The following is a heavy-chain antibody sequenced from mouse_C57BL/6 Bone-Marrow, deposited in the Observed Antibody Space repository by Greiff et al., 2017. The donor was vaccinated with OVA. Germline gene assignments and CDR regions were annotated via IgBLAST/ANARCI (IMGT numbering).Heavy chain of an antibody. V-gene: IGHV1-82*01. CDR2: IYPGDGDT. CDR1: GYAFSSSW. J-gene: IGHJ2*01. Sequence: QVQLKESGPELVKPGASVKISCKASGYAFSSSWMNWVKQRPGKGLEWIGRIYPGDGDTNYNGKFKGKATLTADKSSSTAYMHLSSLTSEDSAVYFCARHEDGYYASYFDYWGQGTTLTVSS. D-gene: IGHD2-3*01. CDR3: ARHEDGYYASYFDY.